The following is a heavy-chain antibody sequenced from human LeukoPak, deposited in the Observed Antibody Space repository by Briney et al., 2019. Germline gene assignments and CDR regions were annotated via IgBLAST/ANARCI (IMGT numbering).Heavy chain of an antibody. CDR2: INSDGSST. CDR3: VRAKGEYQLLMRY. V-gene: IGHV3-74*01. Sequence: GGSLRLSCAASGFTFSNYWMHWVRQAPGRGLVWVSCINSDGSSTTYADSVKGRFTISRDNAKNTLYLRMNSLRAEDTAVYYCVRAKGEYQLLMRYWGQGTLVTVSS. J-gene: IGHJ4*02. CDR1: GFTFSNYW. D-gene: IGHD2-2*01.